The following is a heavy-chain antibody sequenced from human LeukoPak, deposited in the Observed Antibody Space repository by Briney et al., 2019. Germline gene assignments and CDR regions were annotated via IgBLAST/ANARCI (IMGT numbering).Heavy chain of an antibody. CDR1: GGSISSGSYY. J-gene: IGHJ3*02. D-gene: IGHD3-9*01. V-gene: IGHV4-61*02. CDR2: IYTSGST. CDR3: ARGGPGWTTPRRCAFDI. Sequence: SETLSLTCTVSGGSISSGSYYWSWIRQPAGKGLEWIGRIYTSGSTNYNPSLKSRVTISVDTSKNQFSLKLSSVTAADTAVYYCARGGPGWTTPRRCAFDIWGQGTMVTVSS.